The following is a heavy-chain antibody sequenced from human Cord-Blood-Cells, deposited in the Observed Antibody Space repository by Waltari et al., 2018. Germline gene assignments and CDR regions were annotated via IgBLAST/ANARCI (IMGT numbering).Heavy chain of an antibody. CDR1: GFTFSDHY. CDR2: SRNKANSYTT. V-gene: IGHV3-72*01. Sequence: EVQLVESGGGLVQPGGSLRLSCAASGFTFSDHYMDWVRQAPGKGLAWVGRSRNKANSYTTEYAASGKGRFTIARDDSEDSLYLQRNSLKAEDTAVYYCATTSTVARGYYYYGVDVWGEGTTVTVSS. CDR3: ATTSTVARGYYYYGVDV. D-gene: IGHD6-6*01. J-gene: IGHJ6*04.